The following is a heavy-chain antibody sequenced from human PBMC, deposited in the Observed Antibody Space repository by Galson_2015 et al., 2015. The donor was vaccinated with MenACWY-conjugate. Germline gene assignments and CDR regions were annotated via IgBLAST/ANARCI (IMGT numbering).Heavy chain of an antibody. Sequence: ETLSLTCTVSGGSISSSRYYWGWVRQPPGKGLEWIGSIYCTGSTYYNPSLKSRLTISVDTSKIQFSLKLSSVTAADTAVYYCARHLIASRWDFDFWGQGTLVTVSS. J-gene: IGHJ4*02. D-gene: IGHD6-6*01. V-gene: IGHV4-39*01. CDR3: ARHLIASRWDFDF. CDR1: GGSISSSRYY. CDR2: IYCTGST.